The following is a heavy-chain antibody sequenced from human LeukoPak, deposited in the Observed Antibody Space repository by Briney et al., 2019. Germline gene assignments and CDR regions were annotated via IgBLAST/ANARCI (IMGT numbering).Heavy chain of an antibody. J-gene: IGHJ4*02. Sequence: PGGSLRLSCAASGFTFSSYSMNWVRQAPGKGLEWVSSISSSSSYIYYADSVKGRFTISRDNSKNTLYVQMNSLRAEDTAVYYCAKANWDDEYIFTNWGQGTLVTVSS. CDR2: ISSSSSYI. CDR1: GFTFSSYS. D-gene: IGHD1-1*01. V-gene: IGHV3-21*04. CDR3: AKANWDDEYIFTN.